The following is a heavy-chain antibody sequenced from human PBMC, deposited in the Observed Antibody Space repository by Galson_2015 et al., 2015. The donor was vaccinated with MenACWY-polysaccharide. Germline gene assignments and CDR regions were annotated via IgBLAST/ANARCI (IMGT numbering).Heavy chain of an antibody. CDR2: ILSRGSA. D-gene: IGHD3-10*01. V-gene: IGHV4-39*01. J-gene: IGHJ1*01. CDR3: VRYVRYGTGSFYRVD. Sequence: GWIRQPPGKGLEWIGNILSRGSASYKSSLKSRVTISVDTSKNQFSLKLSSVTAADTAVYFCVRYVRYGTGSFYRVDWGQGTRVTASS.